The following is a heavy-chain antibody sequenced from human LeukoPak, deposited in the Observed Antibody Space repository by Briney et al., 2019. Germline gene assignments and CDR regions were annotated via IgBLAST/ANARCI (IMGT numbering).Heavy chain of an antibody. CDR1: GFTFSSYW. V-gene: IGHV3-7*01. CDR2: IKQDGSEK. D-gene: IGHD3-10*01. J-gene: IGHJ4*02. CDR3: AREGITMVRGVIIRGFDY. Sequence: PGGSLRLSCAASGFTFSSYWMSWVRQAPGKGLEWVANIKQDGSEKYYVDSVKGRFTISRDNAKSSLYLQVNSLRAEDTAVYYCAREGITMVRGVIIRGFDYWGQGTLVTVSS.